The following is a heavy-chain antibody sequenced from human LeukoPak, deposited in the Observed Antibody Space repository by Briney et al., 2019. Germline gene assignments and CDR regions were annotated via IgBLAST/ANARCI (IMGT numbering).Heavy chain of an antibody. V-gene: IGHV4-30-4*01. Sequence: PSETLSLTCTVSGGSISSGDYYWGWIRQPPGKGLEWIGYIYYSGSTYYNPSLKSRVTISVDTSKNQFSLKLSSVTAADTAVYYCASQFPPRHYYGSGVDYWGQGTLVTVSS. CDR3: ASQFPPRHYYGSGVDY. CDR2: IYYSGST. D-gene: IGHD3-10*01. J-gene: IGHJ4*02. CDR1: GGSISSGDYY.